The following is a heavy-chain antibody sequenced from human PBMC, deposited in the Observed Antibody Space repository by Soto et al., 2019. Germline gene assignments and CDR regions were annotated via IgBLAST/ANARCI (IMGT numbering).Heavy chain of an antibody. J-gene: IGHJ4*02. D-gene: IGHD1-26*01. CDR1: GFSFRSYA. Sequence: EVQLLESGGDLVQPGGSLRLSCAASGFSFRSYAMGWVRQAPGKGLNWVSSISGSDGKTYYADSVKGRFSISRDTSKTTLYLEMTSLRVEDTAVYYCARWSFLDYWGQGTRVTVS. CDR3: ARWSFLDY. CDR2: ISGSDGKT. V-gene: IGHV3-23*01.